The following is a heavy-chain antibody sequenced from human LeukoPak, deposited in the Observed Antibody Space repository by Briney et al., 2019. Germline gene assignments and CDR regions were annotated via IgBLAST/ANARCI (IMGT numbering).Heavy chain of an antibody. J-gene: IGHJ6*02. CDR1: GFTVSSNY. CDR2: ISGSGGST. Sequence: GGSLRLSCAASGFTVSSNYMSWVRQAPGKGLEWVSAISGSGGSTYYADSVKGRFTISRDNSKNTLYLQMSSLRAEDTAVYYCAKGGGAAADYYYYGMDVWGQGTTVTVSS. V-gene: IGHV3-23*01. D-gene: IGHD6-13*01. CDR3: AKGGGAAADYYYYGMDV.